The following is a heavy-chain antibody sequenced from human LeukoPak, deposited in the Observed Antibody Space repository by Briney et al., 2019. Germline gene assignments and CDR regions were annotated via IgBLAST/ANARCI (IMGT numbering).Heavy chain of an antibody. D-gene: IGHD3-22*01. J-gene: IGHJ6*02. Sequence: GESLRLSCAASGFTFSSYWMSWVRQAPGKGLEWVANIKQDGSEKYYVDSVKGRFTISRDNAKNSLYLQMNSLRAEDTAVYYCARDQYYYDSSGYYQIYYYYGMDVWGQGTTVTVSS. V-gene: IGHV3-7*01. CDR1: GFTFSSYW. CDR2: IKQDGSEK. CDR3: ARDQYYYDSSGYYQIYYYYGMDV.